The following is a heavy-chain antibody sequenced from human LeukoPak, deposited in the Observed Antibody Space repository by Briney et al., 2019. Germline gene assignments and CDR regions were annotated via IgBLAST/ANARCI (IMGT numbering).Heavy chain of an antibody. D-gene: IGHD3-10*01. Sequence: GGSLRLSCAASGVTFSSYWMSWVRQAPGKGLEWVANIKQDGSEKYYVDSVRGRFTISRDNAKTSLSLQMNSLRAEDTAVYYCASLLTSPPATMFRGKPFDIWGPGTMVTVSS. J-gene: IGHJ3*02. CDR1: GVTFSSYW. CDR3: ASLLTSPPATMFRGKPFDI. V-gene: IGHV3-7*01. CDR2: IKQDGSEK.